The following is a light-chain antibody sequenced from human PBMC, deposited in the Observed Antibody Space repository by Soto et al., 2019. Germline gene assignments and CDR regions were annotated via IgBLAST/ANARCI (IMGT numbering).Light chain of an antibody. CDR3: SSYTTNSTWV. V-gene: IGLV2-14*01. CDR1: STDVGGYKY. Sequence: QSVLAQPASVSGSPGQSITISCTGTSTDVGGYKYVSWYQQYPGKAPKLMIFEVSNRPSGVSNRFSGSKSGNTASLTISGLQAEDEADYYCSSYTTNSTWVFGGGTQLTVL. CDR2: EVS. J-gene: IGLJ3*02.